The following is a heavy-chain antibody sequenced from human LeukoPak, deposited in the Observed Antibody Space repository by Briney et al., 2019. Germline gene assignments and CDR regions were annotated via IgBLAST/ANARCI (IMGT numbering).Heavy chain of an antibody. J-gene: IGHJ4*02. D-gene: IGHD1-26*01. CDR2: IDPPGNDK. CDR3: ASQGEKGIDY. Sequence: GGSLRLSCAASGFTLSHYYMHWVRQAPGKGLVWVSRIDPPGNDKNYADAVKGRFTISRDYAHNTLYLQMNSLRAEDTAVYYCASQGEKGIDYWGQGTLLTVSS. V-gene: IGHV3-74*01. CDR1: GFTLSHYY.